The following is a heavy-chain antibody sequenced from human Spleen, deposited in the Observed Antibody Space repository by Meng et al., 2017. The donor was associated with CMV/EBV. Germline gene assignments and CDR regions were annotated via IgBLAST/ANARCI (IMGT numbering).Heavy chain of an antibody. Sequence: ASVKVSCKASGYTFIDYYMNWVRQAPGQGLEWMGWINPNSGGSNYAQNFQGRVTMTRDMSISTAYMELSRLRSDDTAVFYCARGPHSCESISCYILDYWGQGTLVTVSS. CDR1: GYTFIDYY. D-gene: IGHD2-2*02. CDR3: ARGPHSCESISCYILDY. CDR2: INPNSGGS. V-gene: IGHV1-2*02. J-gene: IGHJ4*02.